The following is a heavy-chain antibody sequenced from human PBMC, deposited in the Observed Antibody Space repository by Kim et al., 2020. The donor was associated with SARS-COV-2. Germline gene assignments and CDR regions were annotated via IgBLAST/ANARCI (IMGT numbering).Heavy chain of an antibody. V-gene: IGHV1-69*04. J-gene: IGHJ4*02. CDR3: ARALDTAMVGYCFDY. D-gene: IGHD5-18*01. CDR2: IIPILGIA. CDR1: GGTFSSYA. Sequence: SVKVSCKASGGTFSSYAISWVRQAPGQGLEWMGRIIPILGIANYAQKFQGRVTITADKSTSTAYMELSSLKSEDTAVYYCARALDTAMVGYCFDYWGQGTLVTVSS.